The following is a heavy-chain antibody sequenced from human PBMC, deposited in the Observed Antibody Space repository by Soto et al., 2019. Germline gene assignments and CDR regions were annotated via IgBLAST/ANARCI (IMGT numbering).Heavy chain of an antibody. CDR1: GFTFNIYA. D-gene: IGHD1-26*01. J-gene: IGHJ4*02. CDR2: ITGSGGDT. Sequence: GGSLRLSCAASGFTFNIYAMSWVRQAPGKGLELVSLITGSGGDTDYADSVKGRFTISRDNSKNTLYLQMSSLRAEDTAVYYCARTYSESFWGLCDYCGQGNLVTVS. CDR3: ARTYSESFWGLCDY. V-gene: IGHV3-23*01.